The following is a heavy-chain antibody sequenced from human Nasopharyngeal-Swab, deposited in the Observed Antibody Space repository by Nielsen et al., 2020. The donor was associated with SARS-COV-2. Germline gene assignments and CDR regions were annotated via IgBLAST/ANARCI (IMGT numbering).Heavy chain of an antibody. D-gene: IGHD3-16*01. V-gene: IGHV4-34*01. CDR1: GGSLSGSS. CDR2: ISHGGNT. J-gene: IGHJ6*03. CDR3: ARGLSGVVPSPFLGLGPYFYYYYMDV. Sequence: LSCAVNGGSLSGSSWSWIRQPPGKGLEWIGEISHGGNTKYNPSLKSRVTVGVDTSKNQFSLKLSSVTAADTAVYYCARGLSGVVPSPFLGLGPYFYYYYMDVWGKGTTVTVSS.